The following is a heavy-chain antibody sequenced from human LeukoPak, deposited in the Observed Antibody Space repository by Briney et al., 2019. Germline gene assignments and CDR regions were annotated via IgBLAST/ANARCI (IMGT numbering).Heavy chain of an antibody. J-gene: IGHJ4*02. Sequence: SETLSLTCAVSGGSISSGGYSWSWIRQPPGKGLEWIGYIYHSGSTYYNPSLKSRVTISVDRSKNQCSLKVNSVTAADTAVYYCARSPGYYFDYWGQGTLVTVSS. CDR3: ARSPGYYFDY. CDR1: GGSISSGGYS. CDR2: IYHSGST. V-gene: IGHV4-30-2*02. D-gene: IGHD6-13*01.